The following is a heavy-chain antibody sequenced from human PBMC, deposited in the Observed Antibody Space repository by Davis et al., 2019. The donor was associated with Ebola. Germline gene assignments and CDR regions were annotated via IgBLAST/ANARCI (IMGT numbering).Heavy chain of an antibody. J-gene: IGHJ6*02. CDR1: GFTFSSYS. D-gene: IGHD2-21*02. Sequence: GGSLRLSCAASGFTFSSYSMNWVRQAPGKGLEWVSSISSSSSYIYYADSVKGRFTISRDNAKNSLYLQMNSLRAEDTAVYYCARDPELIVVVTGSQGYYGMDVWGQGTTVTVSS. CDR3: ARDPELIVVVTGSQGYYGMDV. CDR2: ISSSSSYI. V-gene: IGHV3-21*01.